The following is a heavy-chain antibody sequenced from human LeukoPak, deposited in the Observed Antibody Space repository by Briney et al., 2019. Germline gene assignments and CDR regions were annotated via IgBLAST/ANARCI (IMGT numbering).Heavy chain of an antibody. V-gene: IGHV3-74*01. J-gene: IGHJ3*02. CDR1: GFTFSSYW. D-gene: IGHD3-22*01. Sequence: GGSLRLSCAASGFTFSSYWMHWVRQVPGKGLVWVSRINSDGSSTSYADSVKGRFTLSRDKSENTLYLQMNSLRAQDTAVYYCARGGNYYDRSGYYSGQALDIWGQGTMVTVSS. CDR2: INSDGSST. CDR3: ARGGNYYDRSGYYSGQALDI.